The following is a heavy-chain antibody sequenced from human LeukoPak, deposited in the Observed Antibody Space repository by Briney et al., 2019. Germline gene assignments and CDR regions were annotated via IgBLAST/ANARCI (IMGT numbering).Heavy chain of an antibody. Sequence: GASVKVSCKASGGTFSSYAISWVRQAPGQGLEWMGGIIPIFGTANYAQKFQGRVTITTDESTSTAYMELSSLRSEDTAVYYCARRSDSSGYYVSDAFDIWGQGKMVTVSS. J-gene: IGHJ3*02. V-gene: IGHV1-69*05. D-gene: IGHD3-22*01. CDR2: IIPIFGTA. CDR1: GGTFSSYA. CDR3: ARRSDSSGYYVSDAFDI.